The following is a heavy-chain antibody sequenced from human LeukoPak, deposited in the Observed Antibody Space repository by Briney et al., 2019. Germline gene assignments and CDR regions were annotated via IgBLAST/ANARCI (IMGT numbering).Heavy chain of an antibody. Sequence: GGSLRLSCEASGFTFSNYWMSWVRQAPGKGLEWVANIKQDGSEKNYVDSVKGRFTISRDNAKNSLYLQMSSLGAEDTAVYYCARDKVVGPTHFDCWGQGTLVTVSS. CDR3: ARDKVVGPTHFDC. J-gene: IGHJ4*02. CDR1: GFTFSNYW. CDR2: IKQDGSEK. V-gene: IGHV3-7*01. D-gene: IGHD1-26*01.